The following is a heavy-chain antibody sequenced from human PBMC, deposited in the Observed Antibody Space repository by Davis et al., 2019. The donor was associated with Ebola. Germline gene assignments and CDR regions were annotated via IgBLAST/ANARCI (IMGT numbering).Heavy chain of an antibody. J-gene: IGHJ4*02. D-gene: IGHD6-19*01. CDR3: ARDSYSSGWLGRLDY. Sequence: PGGSLRLSCAASGFTFSSYAMHWVRQAPGKGLEWVAVISYDGSNKYYADSVKGRFTISRDNSKNTLYLQMNSLRAEDTAVYYCARDSYSSGWLGRLDYWGQGTLVTVSS. CDR2: ISYDGSNK. V-gene: IGHV3-30-3*01. CDR1: GFTFSSYA.